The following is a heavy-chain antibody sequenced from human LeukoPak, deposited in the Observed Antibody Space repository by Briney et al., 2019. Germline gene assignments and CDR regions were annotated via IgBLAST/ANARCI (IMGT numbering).Heavy chain of an antibody. J-gene: IGHJ4*02. CDR3: ARGRWRSDY. CDR1: GGSISSSSYY. V-gene: IGHV4-39*07. D-gene: IGHD4-23*01. Sequence: SETLSLTCTVSGGSISSSSYYWGWIRQPPGKGLEWIGTIFYNDATQYNPSLKSRVTISLDTSRNQFSLKLSSVTAADTAVYYCARGRWRSDYWGQGTLVTVSS. CDR2: IFYNDAT.